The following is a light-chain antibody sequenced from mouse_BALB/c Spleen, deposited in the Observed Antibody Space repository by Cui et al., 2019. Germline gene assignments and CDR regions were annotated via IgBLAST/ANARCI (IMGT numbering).Light chain of an antibody. CDR2: CTS. CDR1: QGISNY. V-gene: IGKV10-94*01. Sequence: DIQMTQTTSSLSASLGDRVTISCSASQGISNYLNWYQQKPDGTVKLLIYCTSSLHSGVPSRFSGSGSGSDYSLAISNLEPEDIATYYCQQYSKLPPTFGGGTKLEIK. CDR3: QQYSKLPPT. J-gene: IGKJ1*01.